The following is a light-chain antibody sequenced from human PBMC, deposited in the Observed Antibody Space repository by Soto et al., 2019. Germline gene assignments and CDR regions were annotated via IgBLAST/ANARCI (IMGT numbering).Light chain of an antibody. CDR3: SSYAGSDNWV. V-gene: IGLV2-8*01. CDR2: DVS. Sequence: QSALTQPPSASGSPGQSVTISCTGTSSDVGGYNYVSWYQQNPGKAPILMIYDVSKRPSGVPARFSGSKSGNTASLTVSGLQAEDEADYYCSSYAGSDNWVFGGGTKLTVL. J-gene: IGLJ3*02. CDR1: SSDVGGYNY.